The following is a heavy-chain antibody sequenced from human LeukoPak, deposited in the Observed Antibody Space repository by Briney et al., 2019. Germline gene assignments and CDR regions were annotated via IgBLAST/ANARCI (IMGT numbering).Heavy chain of an antibody. J-gene: IGHJ4*02. CDR1: GGSLSGYY. V-gene: IGHV4-34*01. CDR3: ARARQVGYYFDS. CDR2: INHSGRT. D-gene: IGHD6-25*01. Sequence: PSGTLSLTCAVYGGSLSGYYWSWIRQPPGKGLEWIGEINHSGRTNYNTSLESRVTISVDTSKNQFSLKLTSVTAADTAVYYCARARQVGYYFDSWDQGSLVTVSS.